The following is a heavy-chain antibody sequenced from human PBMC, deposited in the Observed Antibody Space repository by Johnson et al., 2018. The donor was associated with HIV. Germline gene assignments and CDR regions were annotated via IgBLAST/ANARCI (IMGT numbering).Heavy chain of an antibody. D-gene: IGHD5-12*01. CDR2: IRYDGGYK. J-gene: IGHJ3*01. CDR1: GFTFSDYG. Sequence: VHLVESGGGVVQPGGSLRLSCAASGFTFSDYGMHWVRQAPGKGLEWVAFIRYDGGYKYYADSVKGRFTISRDSSKNTLYLQINSLRPEDSAVYYCAKGEAQEGGIQIRLYAFDFWGQGTLVTVSS. V-gene: IGHV3-30*02. CDR3: AKGEAQEGGIQIRLYAFDF.